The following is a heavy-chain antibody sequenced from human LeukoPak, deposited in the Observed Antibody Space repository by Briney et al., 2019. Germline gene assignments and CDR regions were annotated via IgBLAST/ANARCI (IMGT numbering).Heavy chain of an antibody. CDR2: IIGSSGST. J-gene: IGHJ4*02. V-gene: IGHV3-23*01. CDR1: GFTFSSYT. CDR3: AKGAYDYIEIAYFDY. D-gene: IGHD5-12*01. Sequence: GGSLRLSCAASGFTFSSYTMNWVRQAPGKGLEWVSLIIGSSGSTFYADSVKGRFTISRDKSKNTLYLQMNSLRAEDTAVYYCAKGAYDYIEIAYFDYWGQGSLVTVSS.